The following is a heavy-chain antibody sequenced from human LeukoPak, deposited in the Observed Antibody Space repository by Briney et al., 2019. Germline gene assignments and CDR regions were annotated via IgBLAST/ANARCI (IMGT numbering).Heavy chain of an antibody. V-gene: IGHV3-7*01. CDR1: GFTFSSYW. J-gene: IGHJ4*02. CDR3: AIHSGSMAAAGIAGDY. Sequence: PGGSLRLSCAASGFTFSSYWMSWVRQAPGKGLEWVANIKQDGSEKYYVDSVKGRFTISRDNSKNTLYLQMNSLRAEDTAVYYCAIHSGSMAAAGIAGDYWGQGTLVTVSS. D-gene: IGHD6-13*01. CDR2: IKQDGSEK.